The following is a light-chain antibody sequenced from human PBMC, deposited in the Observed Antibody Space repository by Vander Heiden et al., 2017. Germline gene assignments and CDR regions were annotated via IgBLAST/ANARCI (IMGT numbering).Light chain of an antibody. CDR2: DVT. CDR1: SSDVGGYNY. CDR3: NSYTSSSTHVV. Sequence: QSALTQPASVSGSPGQSITISCTGTSSDVGGYNYVSWHQQHPGKAPKLMIYDVTNRPSGVSNRFSGSKSDNTASLTISGLQAEDEADYYCNSYTSSSTHVVFGGGTKLTGL. J-gene: IGLJ2*01. V-gene: IGLV2-14*01.